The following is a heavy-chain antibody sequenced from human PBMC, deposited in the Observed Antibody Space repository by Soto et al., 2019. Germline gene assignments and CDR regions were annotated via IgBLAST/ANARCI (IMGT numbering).Heavy chain of an antibody. CDR1: GFTFSSYA. V-gene: IGHV3-30-3*01. J-gene: IGHJ4*02. Sequence: QVQLVESGGGVVQPGRSLRLSCAASGFTFSSYAMHWVRQAPGKGLEWVAVISYDGSNKYYADSVKGRFTIPRDNSKNTLDLQMNRPRAEDTAVYYCASPLGTGVYFDYMGQGTLVTVS. CDR3: ASPLGTGVYFDY. D-gene: IGHD7-27*01. CDR2: ISYDGSNK.